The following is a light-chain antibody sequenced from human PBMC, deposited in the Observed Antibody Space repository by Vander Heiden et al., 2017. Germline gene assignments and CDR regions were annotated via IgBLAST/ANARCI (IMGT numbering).Light chain of an antibody. CDR2: DNT. Sequence: QSVLTQPPSASGTPGQRVTISCSGSSPNIGINYVFWYQQLPGTAPKLLIYDNTHRPSGVPERFSCSKSGTSASLAISGLRSDDEADYYCAAWDDSLSGRVFGGGTKLTVL. V-gene: IGLV1-47*02. CDR1: SPNIGINY. CDR3: AAWDDSLSGRV. J-gene: IGLJ3*02.